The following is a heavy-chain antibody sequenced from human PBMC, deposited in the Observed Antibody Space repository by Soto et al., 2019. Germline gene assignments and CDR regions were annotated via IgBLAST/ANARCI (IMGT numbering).Heavy chain of an antibody. V-gene: IGHV4-30-4*01. CDR3: ALRFGTA. J-gene: IGHJ6*02. CDR1: GGSITSGDYY. CDR2: IYYSGTT. D-gene: IGHD5-12*01. Sequence: SETLSLTCTVSGGSITSGDYYWSWIRQPPGKGLEWIGYIYYSGTTYYNPSLKSRVTISLDTSKNRFSLKLSSVTAADTAVYYCALRFGTAWGQGTTVTAP.